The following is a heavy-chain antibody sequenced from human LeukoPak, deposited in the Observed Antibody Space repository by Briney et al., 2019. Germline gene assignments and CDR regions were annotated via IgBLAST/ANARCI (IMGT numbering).Heavy chain of an antibody. J-gene: IGHJ6*03. V-gene: IGHV1-8*03. Sequence: ASVKVSCKASGYTFTDYYMHWVRQAPGQGLEWMGWMNPNSGNTGYAQKFQGRVTITRNTSISTAYMELSSLRSEDTAVYYCARGTSGYDYYYYYMDVWGKGTTVTVSS. CDR1: GYTFTDYY. CDR2: MNPNSGNT. CDR3: ARGTSGYDYYYYYMDV. D-gene: IGHD5-12*01.